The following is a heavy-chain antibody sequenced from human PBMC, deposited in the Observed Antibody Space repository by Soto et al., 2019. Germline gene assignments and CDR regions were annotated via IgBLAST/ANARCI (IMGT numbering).Heavy chain of an antibody. V-gene: IGHV5-51*01. CDR1: GYYFYNYW. D-gene: IGHD3-10*01. J-gene: IGHJ4*02. Sequence: GGALKNSCQGCGYYFYNYWIGWVRQRPGQGLEWMGIVYPGDSETSYSPSFQGQVTISADKPTSTAYLQWSSLKASDTAMYYCARHRREMSTLYYDFWGQCTPVTVSS. CDR3: ARHRREMSTLYYDF. CDR2: VYPGDSET.